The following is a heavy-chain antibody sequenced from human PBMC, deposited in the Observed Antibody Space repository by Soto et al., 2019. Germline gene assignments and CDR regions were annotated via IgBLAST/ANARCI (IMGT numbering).Heavy chain of an antibody. D-gene: IGHD2-15*01. J-gene: IGHJ6*02. V-gene: IGHV3-30-3*01. CDR2: ISNDVSNE. CDR1: GFTFSTYA. Sequence: GGSLRLSCVASGFTFSTYAMHWVRQAPGKGLEWVAVISNDVSNEYYGDSVKGRFTISRDNSKNTLYLQMNSLRAEDTAVYFCASLGSCSGGNCEFYYHCYGMDVCGHGTTVTVSS. CDR3: ASLGSCSGGNCEFYYHCYGMDV.